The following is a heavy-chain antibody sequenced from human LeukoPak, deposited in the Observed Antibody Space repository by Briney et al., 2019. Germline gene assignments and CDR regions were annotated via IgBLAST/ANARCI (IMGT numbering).Heavy chain of an antibody. D-gene: IGHD5-12*01. CDR3: ARFGYSGWNLEY. CDR1: AFSFSDYS. J-gene: IGHJ4*02. CDR2: INSDGSST. Sequence: GGSLRLSCAASAFSFSDYSMNWVRQAPGKGLVWVSRINSDGSSTSYADSVKGRFTITRDNAKNTLYLQMNSLRAEDTAVYYCARFGYSGWNLEYWGQGTLVTVSS. V-gene: IGHV3-74*01.